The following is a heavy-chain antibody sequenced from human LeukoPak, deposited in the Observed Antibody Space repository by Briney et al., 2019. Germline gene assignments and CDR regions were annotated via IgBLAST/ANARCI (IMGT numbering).Heavy chain of an antibody. D-gene: IGHD2-21*02. Sequence: PSQTLSLTCTVSGGSISSGGYYWSWIRQHPGKGLEWIGYIYYSGSTYYSPSRKSRITISVDPSKNPFSLKLSSVTAADTAVYYCARDRAYCGGDCLLYGMDVWGQGTTVTVSS. CDR2: IYYSGST. J-gene: IGHJ6*02. CDR3: ARDRAYCGGDCLLYGMDV. CDR1: GGSISSGGYY. V-gene: IGHV4-31*03.